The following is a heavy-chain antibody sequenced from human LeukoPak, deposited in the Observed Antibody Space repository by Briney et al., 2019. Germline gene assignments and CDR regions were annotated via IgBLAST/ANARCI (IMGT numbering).Heavy chain of an antibody. CDR1: GFTFSSYG. CDR2: ISYDGSNK. V-gene: IGHV3-30*18. Sequence: GGSLRLSCASSGFTFSSYGMRWVRQAPGKGLDWVAVISYDGSNKYYADSVKGRFTISRDNSKNTLYLQMNSLRAEDTAVYYCAKGARYDSSGYHPSFFDYWGQGTLVTVSS. J-gene: IGHJ4*02. CDR3: AKGARYDSSGYHPSFFDY. D-gene: IGHD3-22*01.